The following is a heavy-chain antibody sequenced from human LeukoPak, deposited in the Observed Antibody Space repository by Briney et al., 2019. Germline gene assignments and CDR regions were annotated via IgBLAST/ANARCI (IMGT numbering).Heavy chain of an antibody. CDR3: IPAGSNHDY. Sequence: GGSLRLSCAASGFTFSGSAMHWVRQASGKGLEWVGRIRSKANSYATAYAASVKGRFTISRDDSKNTAYLQMNSLKTVDTAVYYCIPAGSNHDYWGQGTLVTVSS. D-gene: IGHD2-2*01. CDR2: IRSKANSYAT. V-gene: IGHV3-73*01. CDR1: GFTFSGSA. J-gene: IGHJ4*02.